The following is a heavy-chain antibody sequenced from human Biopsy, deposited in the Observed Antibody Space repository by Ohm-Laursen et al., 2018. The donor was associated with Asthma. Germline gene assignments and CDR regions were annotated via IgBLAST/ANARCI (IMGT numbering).Heavy chain of an antibody. J-gene: IGHJ6*02. V-gene: IGHV1-69*01. D-gene: IGHD3-16*02. CDR2: IIPLYRTV. Sequence: ASSVKVSCKSSGDIFSVFGVNWVRQAPGQGLEWMGEIIPLYRTVNYAQRFQGRVTITADVFTNTVHMELSSLRSEDTAVLYCAKARCYYYYCDMEVWGQGTTVTVSS. CDR1: GDIFSVFG. CDR3: AKARCYYYYCDMEV.